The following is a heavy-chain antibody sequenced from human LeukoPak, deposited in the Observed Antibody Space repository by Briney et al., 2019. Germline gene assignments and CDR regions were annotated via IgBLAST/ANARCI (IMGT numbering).Heavy chain of an antibody. CDR2: ISWDGGST. CDR1: GFTFDDYT. Sequence: GGSLRLSCAASGFTFDDYTMHWVRQAPGKGLEWVSLISWDGGSTYYADSVKGRFTISRDNSKNSLYLQMNSLRTEDTALYYCAKDRDSGSYGHYFDYWGQGTLVTVSS. CDR3: AKDRDSGSYGHYFDY. V-gene: IGHV3-43*01. J-gene: IGHJ4*02. D-gene: IGHD1-26*01.